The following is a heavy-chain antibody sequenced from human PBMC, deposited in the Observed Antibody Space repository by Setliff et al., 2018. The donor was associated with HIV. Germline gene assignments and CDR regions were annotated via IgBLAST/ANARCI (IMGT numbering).Heavy chain of an antibody. CDR2: IYYSGST. Sequence: SETLSLTCTVSGGYISGSSHYWSWNRQHPGKGLEWIGYIYYSGSTYNNPSLKSRVTFSADTSKNQFSLNLNSVTATDTAVYYCVRQGLTMNRGVPAPILYYFDYWGQGILVTVSS. CDR3: VRQGLTMNRGVPAPILYYFDY. J-gene: IGHJ4*02. D-gene: IGHD3-10*01. V-gene: IGHV4-39*01. CDR1: GGYISGSSHY.